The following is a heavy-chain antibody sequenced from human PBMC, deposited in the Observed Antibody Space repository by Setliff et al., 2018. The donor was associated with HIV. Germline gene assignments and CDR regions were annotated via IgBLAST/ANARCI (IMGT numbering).Heavy chain of an antibody. D-gene: IGHD1-26*01. CDR3: ARHIVGAFDYWGAFDM. CDR2: IYYTGST. V-gene: IGHV4-59*01. Sequence: SETLSLTCTVSGGSISTYFWSWVRQTPGKGLEWIGYIYYTGSTTYNPSFRSRVTISVDTSKNQFSLMLDSVTAADTAVYYCARHIVGAFDYWGAFDMWGQGTMVTVSS. CDR1: GGSISTYF. J-gene: IGHJ3*02.